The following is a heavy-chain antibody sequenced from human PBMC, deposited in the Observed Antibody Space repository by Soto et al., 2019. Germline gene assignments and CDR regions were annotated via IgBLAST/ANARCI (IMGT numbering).Heavy chain of an antibody. CDR3: ARVSVDVPE. CDR2: IDPKSGGT. J-gene: IGHJ4*02. V-gene: IGHV1-2*02. Sequence: QLVQSGAEVKKPGASVKVSCKTSGPTFIAYYIHWVRQAPGQGLEWMGWIDPKSGGTTYEQKFRGRVTMTRDASINTAYMELNRLTSDDTAVYYCARVSVDVPEWGQGTLLTVSS. D-gene: IGHD5-12*01. CDR1: GPTFIAYY.